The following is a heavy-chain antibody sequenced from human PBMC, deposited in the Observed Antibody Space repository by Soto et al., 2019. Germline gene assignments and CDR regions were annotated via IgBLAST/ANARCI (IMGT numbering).Heavy chain of an antibody. D-gene: IGHD3-3*01. CDR2: IFYSENT. V-gene: IGHV4-39*01. J-gene: IGHJ5*02. CDR3: ARTGRIAIFGVVTEFDP. CDR1: GDSIGGSNFY. Sequence: QLQLQESGPGLVKPSETLSLICTVSGDSIGGSNFYWGWLRQPPGKVLEWIGSIFYSENTYYNPSLKSRVIMSVDTSKNQLSLRLNSVTAADTAVYYCARTGRIAIFGVVTEFDPWGPGTLVTVSS.